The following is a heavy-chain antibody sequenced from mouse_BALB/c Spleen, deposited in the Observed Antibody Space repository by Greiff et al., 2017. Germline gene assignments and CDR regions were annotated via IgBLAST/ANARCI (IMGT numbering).Heavy chain of an antibody. CDR3: ARYYYGSRGAMDY. V-gene: IGHV5-9*03. Sequence: EVKVVESGGGLVKPGGSLKLSCAASGFTFSSYTMSWVRQTPEKRLEWVATISSGGGNTYYPDSVKGRFTISRDNAKNNLYLQMSSLRSEDTALYYCARYYYGSRGAMDYWGQGTSVTVSS. J-gene: IGHJ4*01. CDR1: GFTFSSYT. D-gene: IGHD1-1*01. CDR2: ISSGGGNT.